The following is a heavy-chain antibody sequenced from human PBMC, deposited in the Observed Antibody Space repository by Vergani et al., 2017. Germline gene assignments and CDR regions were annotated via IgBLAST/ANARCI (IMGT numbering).Heavy chain of an antibody. CDR1: GFTFSSYS. V-gene: IGHV3-21*05. D-gene: IGHD4-17*01. CDR2: ISSSSSYT. CDR3: AGSDYAQNGFDP. J-gene: IGHJ5*02. Sequence: EVQLVESGGGLVKPGGSLRLSCAASGFTFSSYSMNWVRQAPGKGLEWVSYISSSSSYTNYADSVKGRFTISRDNAKNSLYLQMNSLRAEATAVYYCAGSDYAQNGFDPWGQGTLVTVSS.